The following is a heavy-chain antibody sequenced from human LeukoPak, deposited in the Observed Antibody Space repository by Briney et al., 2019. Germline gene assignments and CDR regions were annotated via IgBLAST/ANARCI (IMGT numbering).Heavy chain of an antibody. V-gene: IGHV4-59*01. D-gene: IGHD4-17*01. J-gene: IGHJ4*02. CDR3: AREVGDYVGVFDY. Sequence: SETLSLTCTVSGGSISSYYWSWIRQPPGKGLEWIGYVFYSGSTNYNPSIKSRVTISVDMSKNQFSLKLTSVTAADTAVYYCAREVGDYVGVFDYWGQGTLVTVSS. CDR1: GGSISSYY. CDR2: VFYSGST.